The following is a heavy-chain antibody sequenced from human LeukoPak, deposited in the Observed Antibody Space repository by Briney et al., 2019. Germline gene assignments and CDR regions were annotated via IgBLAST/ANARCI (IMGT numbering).Heavy chain of an antibody. D-gene: IGHD3-22*01. CDR2: INPNSGGT. J-gene: IGHJ4*02. CDR1: GYTFTGYY. CDR3: ARVSSTPYYYDSSGVDY. Sequence: GASVRVSCKASGYTFTGYYMHWVRQAPGQGLEWMGWINPNSGGTNYAQKFQGRVTMTRDTSISTAYMELSRLRSDDTAVYYCARVSSTPYYYDSSGVDYWGQGTLVTVSS. V-gene: IGHV1-2*02.